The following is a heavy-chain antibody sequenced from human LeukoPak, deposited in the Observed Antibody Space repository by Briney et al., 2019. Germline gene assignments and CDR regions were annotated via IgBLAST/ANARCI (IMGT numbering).Heavy chain of an antibody. CDR3: VKGGWVHILDH. CDR2: IKHDGSDA. D-gene: IGHD2-21*01. V-gene: IGHV3-7*01. Sequence: GGSLRLSCAASGFPFRSYWMTWVRETPGKGLEWVANIKHDGSDAYYADPVSGRLTVSRDNAKNSLYLQMNSLRAEDTAVYYCVKGGWVHILDHWGQGALVTVS. CDR1: GFPFRSYW. J-gene: IGHJ4*02.